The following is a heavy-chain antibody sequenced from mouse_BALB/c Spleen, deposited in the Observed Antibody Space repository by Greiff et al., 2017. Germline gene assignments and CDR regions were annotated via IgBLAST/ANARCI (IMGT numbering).Heavy chain of an antibody. J-gene: IGHJ1*01. CDR2: ISYSGST. CDR3: ASGNYWYFDV. Sequence: DVQLVESGPGLVKPSQSLSLTCTVTGYSITSDYAWNWIRQFPGNKLEWMVYISYSGSTSYNPSPKSRICITLDTSKYQFFLQLTSVTTEDTATYYCASGNYWYFDVWGAGTTVTVSS. V-gene: IGHV3-2*02. D-gene: IGHD2-1*01. CDR1: GYSITSDYA.